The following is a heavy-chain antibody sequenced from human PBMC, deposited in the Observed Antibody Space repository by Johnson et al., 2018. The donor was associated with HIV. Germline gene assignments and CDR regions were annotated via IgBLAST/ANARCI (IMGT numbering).Heavy chain of an antibody. CDR3: ARDYRGALDI. CDR2: IPYDGTNK. CDR1: GYTLSRYV. V-gene: IGHV3-30*14. Sequence: QVQLVESGGGVVRPGGSLRLSCAASGYTLSRYVLYWGRQAPGKGLEWVAVIPYDGTNKYYADSVKGRFTISRDNSKNTLYLQMNSLRVEDTAVYFCARDYRGALDIWGQGTMVTVSS. D-gene: IGHD4-11*01. J-gene: IGHJ3*02.